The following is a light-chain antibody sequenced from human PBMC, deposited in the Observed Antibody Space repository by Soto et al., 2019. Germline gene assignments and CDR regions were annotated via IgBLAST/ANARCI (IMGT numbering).Light chain of an antibody. V-gene: IGKV1-5*01. CDR2: AAS. Sequence: DIQMTQSPSTLSGSVGDRVTITCRASQTISSWLAWYQQKPGKAPKRLIYAASSLQSGVPSRFSGSGSGTEFTLTINSLQPEDFATYYCLQHNNYPITFGQGTRLEIK. CDR3: LQHNNYPIT. J-gene: IGKJ5*01. CDR1: QTISSW.